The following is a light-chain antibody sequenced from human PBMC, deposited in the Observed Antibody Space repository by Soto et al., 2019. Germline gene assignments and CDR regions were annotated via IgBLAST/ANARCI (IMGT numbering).Light chain of an antibody. CDR1: SSNIGSNT. V-gene: IGLV1-44*01. J-gene: IGLJ3*02. CDR2: TAG. CDR3: QSYDSSLSGVV. Sequence: QSVLTQPLSASASPGQRVTISCSGGSSNIGSNTVAWYQHLPGTAPPRLIFTAGQRPSGVPGRFSGSKSGTSASLAISGLQVEDEADYYGQSYDSSLSGVVFGGGTKLTVL.